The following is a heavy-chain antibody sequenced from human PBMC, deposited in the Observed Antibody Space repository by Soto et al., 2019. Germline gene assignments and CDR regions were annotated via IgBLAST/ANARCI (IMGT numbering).Heavy chain of an antibody. J-gene: IGHJ4*02. CDR3: ARVPDYGDYEVRENHPPVF. Sequence: QVQLVQSGAEVKKPGASVKVSCKASGYTFTFYGITWVRQAPGQGLEWMGWISASKGNTNYAQKFQGRLTMTTDTATGTAYMDLSSLSSDDTAVYYCARVPDYGDYEVRENHPPVFWGQRTLVTVSS. V-gene: IGHV1-18*01. CDR1: GYTFTFYG. D-gene: IGHD4-17*01. CDR2: ISASKGNT.